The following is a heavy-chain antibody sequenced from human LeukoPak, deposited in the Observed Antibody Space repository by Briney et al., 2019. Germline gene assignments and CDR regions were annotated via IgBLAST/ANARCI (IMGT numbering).Heavy chain of an antibody. D-gene: IGHD3-16*01. Sequence: SQTLSLTCTVSGGSISSGSYYWSWIRQPAGKGLEWIGRIYTSGSTNYNPSLKSRVTISVDTSKNQFSLKLSSVTAADTAVYYCARDGGYWGQGTLVTVSS. CDR2: IYTSGST. J-gene: IGHJ4*02. V-gene: IGHV4-61*02. CDR3: ARDGGY. CDR1: GGSISSGSYY.